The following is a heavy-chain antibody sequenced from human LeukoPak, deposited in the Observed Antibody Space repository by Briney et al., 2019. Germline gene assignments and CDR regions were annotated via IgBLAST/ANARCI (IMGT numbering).Heavy chain of an antibody. CDR2: ISGSGGST. Sequence: PGGSLRLSCAASGFTFSSYAMSWVRQAPEKGLEWVSAISGSGGSTYYADSVKGRFTISRDNSKNTLYLQMNSLRAEDTAVYYCAKVVDFWSGPSWNWGQGTLVTVSS. CDR1: GFTFSSYA. V-gene: IGHV3-23*01. CDR3: AKVVDFWSGPSWN. J-gene: IGHJ4*02. D-gene: IGHD3-3*01.